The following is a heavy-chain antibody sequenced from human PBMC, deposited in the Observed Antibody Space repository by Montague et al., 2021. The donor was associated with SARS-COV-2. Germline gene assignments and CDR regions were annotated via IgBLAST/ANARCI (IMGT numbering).Heavy chain of an antibody. CDR1: GGSISSYY. CDR2: IYTSGST. J-gene: IGHJ6*03. V-gene: IGHV4-4*07. Sequence: SETLSLTYTVSGGSISSYYWSWIRQPAGKGLEWIGRIYTSGSTNYNPSLKSRVTMSVDTSKNQFSLKLSSVTAAATAVYYCSREGGITIFGVVIGSPYYYYMDVWGKGTTVTVSS. CDR3: SREGGITIFGVVIGSPYYYYMDV. D-gene: IGHD3-3*01.